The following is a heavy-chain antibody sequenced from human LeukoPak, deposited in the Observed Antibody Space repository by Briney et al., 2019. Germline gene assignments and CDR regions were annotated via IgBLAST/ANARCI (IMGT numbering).Heavy chain of an antibody. D-gene: IGHD3-10*01. Sequence: APVKVSCKASGGTFSSYAISWVRQAPGQGLEWMGGIIPIFGTANYAQKFQGRVTITADESTSTAYMELSSLRSEDTAVYYCARGDGSGTPRGLDYWGQGTLVTVSS. CDR1: GGTFSSYA. CDR3: ARGDGSGTPRGLDY. J-gene: IGHJ4*02. V-gene: IGHV1-69*13. CDR2: IIPIFGTA.